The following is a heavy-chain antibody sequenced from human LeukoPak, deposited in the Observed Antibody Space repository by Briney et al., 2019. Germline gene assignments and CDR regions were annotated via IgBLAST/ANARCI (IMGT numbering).Heavy chain of an antibody. CDR1: GFTFRSYG. Sequence: GGSLRLSCAASGFTFRSYGMHWVRQAPGKGLEWVAIIRYDGTNKYYADSVKGRFTISRDNSKNTLYMQMNSLRAEDTAVYYCAKGDKPVIAMVKFDYWGQGTLVTVSS. V-gene: IGHV3-30*02. CDR3: AKGDKPVIAMVKFDY. D-gene: IGHD5-18*01. CDR2: IRYDGTNK. J-gene: IGHJ4*02.